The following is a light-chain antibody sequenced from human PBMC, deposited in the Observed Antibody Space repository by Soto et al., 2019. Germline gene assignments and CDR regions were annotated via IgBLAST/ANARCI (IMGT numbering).Light chain of an antibody. CDR3: SSYTSSSTYV. CDR2: EVS. CDR1: SSDAGGNNY. V-gene: IGLV2-14*01. J-gene: IGLJ1*01. Sequence: QSVLTQPASVSGSPGQSITISCTRTSSDAGGNNYVSWYQQHPGKAPKLMIYEVSNRPSRVSNRISGSKSGNTASLTISGLQAEDEADYYCSSYTSSSTYVFGTGTKATVL.